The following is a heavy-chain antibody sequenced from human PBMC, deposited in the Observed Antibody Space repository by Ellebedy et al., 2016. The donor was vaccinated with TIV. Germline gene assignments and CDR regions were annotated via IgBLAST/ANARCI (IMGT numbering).Heavy chain of an antibody. CDR1: GFTFSSYA. CDR3: AKYLLRYFDWPPFDY. D-gene: IGHD3-9*01. J-gene: IGHJ4*02. CDR2: ISGSGGST. Sequence: GESLKISXAASGFTFSSYAMSWVRQAPGKGLEWVSAISGSGGSTYYADSVKGRFTISRDNSKNTLYLQMNSLRAEDTAVYYCAKYLLRYFDWPPFDYWGQGTLVTVSS. V-gene: IGHV3-23*01.